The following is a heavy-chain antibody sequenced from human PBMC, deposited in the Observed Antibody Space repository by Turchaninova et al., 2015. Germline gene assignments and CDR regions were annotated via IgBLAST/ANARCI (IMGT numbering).Heavy chain of an antibody. D-gene: IGHD6-25*01. CDR2: IYWDDDK. CDR1: GFSVSTPGVG. Sequence: QITLTESGPTLVDSTHTLTLTCTLSGFSVSTPGVGVGRIRQPPGKALEWLALIYWDDDKRYSPSLKSRLTITKDTSKSQVVLTLTNMDPVDTATYYCAHRRMYIPAAADAFDIWGQGTMVSVSS. CDR3: AHRRMYIPAAADAFDI. J-gene: IGHJ3*02. V-gene: IGHV2-5*02.